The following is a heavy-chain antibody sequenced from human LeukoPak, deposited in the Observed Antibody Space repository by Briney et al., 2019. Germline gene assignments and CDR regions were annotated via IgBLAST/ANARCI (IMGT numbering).Heavy chain of an antibody. CDR3: ARTKYGDYVDY. Sequence: SETLSLTCTVSGGSISSYYWSWIRQPPGKGLEWIGYIYCSGSTNYNPSLKSRVTISVDTSKNQFSLKLSSVTAADTAVYYCARTKYGDYVDYWGQGTLVTVSS. CDR1: GGSISSYY. D-gene: IGHD4-17*01. V-gene: IGHV4-59*01. J-gene: IGHJ4*02. CDR2: IYCSGST.